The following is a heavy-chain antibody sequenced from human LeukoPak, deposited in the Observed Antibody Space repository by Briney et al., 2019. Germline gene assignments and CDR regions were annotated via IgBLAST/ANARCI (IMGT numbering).Heavy chain of an antibody. CDR1: GFTFSSYA. D-gene: IGHD6-13*01. CDR3: AKAPYSSSWFNYFDY. Sequence: PGGSLRLSCAASGFTFSSYAMSWVRQAPGKGLEGVSGISGRGGSTYYADSVKGRFTISRDNSKTTLYLQMTSLRAEDTAVYYCAKAPYSSSWFNYFDYWGEGALVTVSS. J-gene: IGHJ4*02. CDR2: ISGRGGST. V-gene: IGHV3-23*01.